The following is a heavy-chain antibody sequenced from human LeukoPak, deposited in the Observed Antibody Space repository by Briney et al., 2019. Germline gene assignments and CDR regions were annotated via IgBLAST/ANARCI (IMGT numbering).Heavy chain of an antibody. D-gene: IGHD3-16*01. CDR3: ARAPSYGPLDY. CDR2: INHSGST. V-gene: IGHV4-34*01. J-gene: IGHJ4*02. CDR1: GGSISNYY. Sequence: SETLSLTCTVSGGSISNYYWSWIRQPPGKGLEWIGEINHSGSTNYNPSLKRRVTISVDTSKNQFSLKLSSVTAADTAMYYCARAPSYGPLDYWGEGALVTVSS.